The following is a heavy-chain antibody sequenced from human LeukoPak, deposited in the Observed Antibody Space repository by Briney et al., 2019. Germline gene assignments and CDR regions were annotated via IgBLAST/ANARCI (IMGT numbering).Heavy chain of an antibody. CDR1: GFTFSSYA. CDR2: ISYDGSNK. D-gene: IGHD3-22*01. V-gene: IGHV3-30*04. CDR3: AKGMNDSSGYSSTRYGMDV. Sequence: GGSLRLSCAASGFTFSSYAMHWVRQAPGKGLEWVAVISYDGSNKYYADSVKGRFTISRDNSKNTLYLQMNSLRAEDTAVYYCAKGMNDSSGYSSTRYGMDVWGQGTTVTVSS. J-gene: IGHJ6*02.